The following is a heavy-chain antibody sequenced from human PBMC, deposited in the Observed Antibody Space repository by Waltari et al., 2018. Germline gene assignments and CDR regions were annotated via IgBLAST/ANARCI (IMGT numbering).Heavy chain of an antibody. CDR2: INPNSGGT. CDR3: ARDDGANAGLYYYYYMDV. Sequence: VQLVQSGAGVKKPVASVKVSCKASGYTFTGYSMPGLRQAPGPGLGGMGWINPNSGGTNYAKKFQGRVTMTRDTSISTASMELSRLRSDDTDVYYCARDDGANAGLYYYYYMDVWGQGTMVTISS. J-gene: IGHJ6*03. CDR1: GYTFTGYS. V-gene: IGHV1-2*02. D-gene: IGHD1-1*01.